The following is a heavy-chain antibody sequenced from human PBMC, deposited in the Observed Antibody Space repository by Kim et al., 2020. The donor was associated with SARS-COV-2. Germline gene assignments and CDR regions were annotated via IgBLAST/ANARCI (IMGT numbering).Heavy chain of an antibody. Sequence: TNYAHKLQDRVTTTTDTATSTAYMELTSLRADDTAIYYCARSGPSITGFDYWGQGTLVTVSS. CDR3: ARSGPSITGFDY. J-gene: IGHJ4*02. D-gene: IGHD1-20*01. CDR2: T. V-gene: IGHV1-18*01.